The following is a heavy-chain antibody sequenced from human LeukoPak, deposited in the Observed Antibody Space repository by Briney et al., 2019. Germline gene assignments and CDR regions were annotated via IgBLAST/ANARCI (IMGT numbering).Heavy chain of an antibody. J-gene: IGHJ4*02. CDR1: GFTFSSFW. V-gene: IGHV3-7*01. CDR3: AAFSGTMVRGVIKPPRFDY. D-gene: IGHD3-10*01. Sequence: PGGSLRLSCAASGFTFSSFWMSWVRQAPGKGLEWVANIKQDGSVQYYVDSVKGRFTISRDNSKNTLYLQMNSLRAEDTAVYYCAAFSGTMVRGVIKPPRFDYWGQGTLVTVSS. CDR2: IKQDGSVQ.